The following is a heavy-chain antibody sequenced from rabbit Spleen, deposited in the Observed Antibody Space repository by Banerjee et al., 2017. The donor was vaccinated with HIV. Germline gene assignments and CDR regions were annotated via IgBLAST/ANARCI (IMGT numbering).Heavy chain of an antibody. J-gene: IGHJ3*01. V-gene: IGHV1S45*01. CDR2: INAVTGKA. Sequence: QEQLVESGGGLVRPEGSLKLSCTASGFSFSNKAVMCWVRQAPGKGLQWIACINAVTGKAVYASWAKGQFTISKTSSTVDLKMTSLTAADTATYFCARGDGSRNRLGLWGQGTLVTVS. CDR3: ARGDGSRNRLGL. D-gene: IGHD5-1*01. CDR1: GFSFSNKAV.